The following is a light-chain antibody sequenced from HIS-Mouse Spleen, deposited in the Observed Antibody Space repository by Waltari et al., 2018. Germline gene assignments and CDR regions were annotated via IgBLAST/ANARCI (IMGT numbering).Light chain of an antibody. CDR3: YSTDSSGNHRV. CDR1: ALPKKS. Sequence: SYDLTQPPSVSVSPGQTARITCAGDALPKKSAYWYQQKSGQAPGLVIYEDSKRPSGIPERFSGSSSGTMATLTISGAQGEDEADYYCYSTDSSGNHRVFGGGTKLTVL. CDR2: EDS. J-gene: IGLJ2*01. V-gene: IGLV3-10*01.